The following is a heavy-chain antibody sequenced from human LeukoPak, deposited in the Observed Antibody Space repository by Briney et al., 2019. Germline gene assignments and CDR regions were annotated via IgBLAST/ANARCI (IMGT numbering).Heavy chain of an antibody. Sequence: GESLKISCKGSGYSFTSYWIGWVRQMPVKGLELMVIIYPGDSDTRYSTSLQGQVTISDAKSIRTAYMQWSSLKASDTAMYYCARHVRPGDYFDYWGQGTLVTVSS. D-gene: IGHD2-8*01. CDR2: IYPGDSDT. CDR3: ARHVRPGDYFDY. V-gene: IGHV5-51*01. CDR1: GYSFTSYW. J-gene: IGHJ4*02.